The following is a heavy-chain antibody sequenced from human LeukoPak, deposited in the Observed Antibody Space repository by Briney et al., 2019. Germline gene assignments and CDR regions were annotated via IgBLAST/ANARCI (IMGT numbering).Heavy chain of an antibody. CDR3: ARVGSGGAWFDF. CDR2: IFFSGTT. D-gene: IGHD6-19*01. CDR1: SVSLTNYY. J-gene: IGHJ4*02. V-gene: IGHV4-59*01. Sequence: SETLSLTCTVSSVSLTNYYWSWIRQPPGTGMEWIGYIFFSGTTNYNPSLKSRVTNSVDTSKNQFSLKMTSVNAADTAVYFCARVGSGGAWFDFWGQGTLVTVSS.